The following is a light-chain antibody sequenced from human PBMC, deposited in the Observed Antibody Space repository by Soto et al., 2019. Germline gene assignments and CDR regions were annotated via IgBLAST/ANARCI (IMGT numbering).Light chain of an antibody. CDR2: DAS. V-gene: IGKV1-5*01. J-gene: IGKJ4*01. CDR1: KRVGPW. CDR3: QQYYVYPLT. Sequence: DVQMTQSPSPLSASIGERVFITARAIKRVGPWLAWYQQNPGKAPDLLIYDASNLESGVPSRFSGSGSGTEFTLTINGLQPADFATYYCQQYYVYPLTFGGGTKVEIE.